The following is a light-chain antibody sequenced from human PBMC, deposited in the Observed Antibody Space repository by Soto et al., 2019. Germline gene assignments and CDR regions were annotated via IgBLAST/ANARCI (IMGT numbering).Light chain of an antibody. V-gene: IGKV4-1*01. CDR2: WAS. Sequence: DIVMTQSPDSLTVSLGERATINCKSSQSVLYSSNNKNYLAWFQQKPGQPPKLLIYWASTRESGVPDRFSGSGYGTDFTLTISSLQAEDVALYYCQQYYSTPLTFGGGTKVEIK. CDR3: QQYYSTPLT. CDR1: QSVLYSSNNKNY. J-gene: IGKJ4*01.